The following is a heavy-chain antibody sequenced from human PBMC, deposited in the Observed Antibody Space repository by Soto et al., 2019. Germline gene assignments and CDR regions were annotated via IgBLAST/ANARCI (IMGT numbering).Heavy chain of an antibody. CDR1: GDSVSSNSAA. Sequence: SQTLSLTCAISGDSVSSNSAAWNWIRKSPSRGLEWLGRTYYRSKWYNDYAVSVKSRITINPDTSKNQFSLQLNSVTPEDTAVYYCARASGSGSYTPLECWGKGTLVIGSS. V-gene: IGHV6-1*01. D-gene: IGHD3-10*01. CDR3: ARASGSGSYTPLEC. CDR2: TYYRSKWYN. J-gene: IGHJ4*02.